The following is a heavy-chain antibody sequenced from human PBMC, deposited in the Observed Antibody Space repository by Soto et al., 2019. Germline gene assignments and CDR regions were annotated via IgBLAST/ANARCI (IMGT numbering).Heavy chain of an antibody. Sequence: SETLSLTCAVSGGSISSTNWWSWVRQPPGKGLEWIGEIYHSGSTNYNPSLKSRVTMSVDQSKNQFSLKLSSVTAADTAVYYCARRYSGYGDYWGQGTLVTVSS. D-gene: IGHD5-12*01. J-gene: IGHJ4*02. CDR3: ARRYSGYGDY. CDR1: GGSISSTNW. V-gene: IGHV4-4*02. CDR2: IYHSGST.